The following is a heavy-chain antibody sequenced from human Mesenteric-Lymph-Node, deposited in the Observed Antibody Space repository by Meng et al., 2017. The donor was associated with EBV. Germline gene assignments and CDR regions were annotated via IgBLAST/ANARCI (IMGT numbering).Heavy chain of an antibody. V-gene: IGHV4-34*01. J-gene: IGHJ5*02. CDR1: GGSLSGYY. Sequence: QVQLQQGGAGLLKPSETLSLTCGVYGGSLSGYYWNWIRQPPGKGLEWIGDINHGGSTSYNPSLKSRVTISVDTSKNEFSLKMTSVTAADTAVYYCARDRHFDPWGQGTLVTVSS. CDR3: ARDRHFDP. CDR2: INHGGST.